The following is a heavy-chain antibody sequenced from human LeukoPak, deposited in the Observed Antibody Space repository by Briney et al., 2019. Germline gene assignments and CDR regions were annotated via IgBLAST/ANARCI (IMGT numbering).Heavy chain of an antibody. J-gene: IGHJ6*04. CDR1: GFTFSDYY. V-gene: IGHV3-11*01. CDR3: ARVLPSPVWGSYRHVWDV. D-gene: IGHD3-16*02. Sequence: PGGSLRLSCAASGFTFSDYYMSWIRQAPGKGLEWVSYISSSGSTIYYADSVKGRFTISRDNAKNSLYLQMNSLRAEDTAVYYCARVLPSPVWGSYRHVWDVWGKGTTVTISS. CDR2: ISSSGSTI.